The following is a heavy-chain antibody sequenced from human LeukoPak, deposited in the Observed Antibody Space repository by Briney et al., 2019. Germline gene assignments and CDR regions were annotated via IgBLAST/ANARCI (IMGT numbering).Heavy chain of an antibody. V-gene: IGHV3-23*01. CDR2: ISGDAGNT. D-gene: IGHD3-9*01. CDR1: GFRFSSSA. CDR3: AKTSGNNDWLIDF. Sequence: PGGSLRLSCSASGFRFSSSAMNWVRLAPGKGLEWVSFISGDAGNTYYADSVKGRFTISRDNSKNTLFLQMHSLRVEDTALYYCAKTSGNNDWLIDFWGQGTLVTVSS. J-gene: IGHJ4*02.